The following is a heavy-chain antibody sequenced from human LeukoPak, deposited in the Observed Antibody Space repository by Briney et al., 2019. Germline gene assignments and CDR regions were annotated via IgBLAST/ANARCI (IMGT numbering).Heavy chain of an antibody. V-gene: IGHV4-4*07. J-gene: IGHJ4*02. CDR2: IYTSGST. Sequence: PSETPSLTCTVSGGSISSYCWSWIRQPAGKGLEWIGRIYTSGSTNYNPSLKSRVTMSVDTSKNQFSLKLSSVTAADTAVYHCAREMRRYCGSTSYYTGGFDYWGQGTLVTVSS. CDR3: AREMRRYCGSTSYYTGGFDY. CDR1: GGSISSYC. D-gene: IGHD2-2*02.